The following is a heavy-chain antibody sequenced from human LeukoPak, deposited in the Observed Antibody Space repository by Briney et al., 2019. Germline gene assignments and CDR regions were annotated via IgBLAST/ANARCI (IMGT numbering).Heavy chain of an antibody. CDR1: GFTVSSNY. CDR3: ARGSPPLERLLDY. CDR2: IYSGGST. Sequence: SGGSLRLSCAASGFTVSSNYMSWVRQAPGKGLEWVSVIYSGGSTYYADSVKGRFTISRDNSKNTVYLQMNSLRAEDTAVYYCARGSPPLERLLDYWGQGTLVTVSS. V-gene: IGHV3-66*01. D-gene: IGHD1-1*01. J-gene: IGHJ4*02.